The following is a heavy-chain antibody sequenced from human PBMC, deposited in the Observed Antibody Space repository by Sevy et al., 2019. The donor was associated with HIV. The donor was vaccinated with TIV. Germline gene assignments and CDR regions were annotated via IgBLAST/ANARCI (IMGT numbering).Heavy chain of an antibody. CDR3: ASQRGGYERLYYFDS. CDR1: GFTYS. V-gene: IGHV3-48*01. Sequence: GGSLRLSCVASGFTYSMNWVRQAPGKGLEWVSYISDSSATIHYADSVKGGFTISRENAKNSLYLQMNTLRAEDTAVYYCASQRGGYERLYYFDSWGQGTLVTVSS. J-gene: IGHJ4*02. CDR2: ISDSSATI. D-gene: IGHD5-12*01.